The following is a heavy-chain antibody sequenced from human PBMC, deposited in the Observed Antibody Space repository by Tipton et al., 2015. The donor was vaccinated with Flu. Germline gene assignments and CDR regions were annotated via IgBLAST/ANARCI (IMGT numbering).Heavy chain of an antibody. CDR1: GDSISSSSYH. CDR2: IYSSGRT. J-gene: IGHJ5*01. CDR3: ARRDFSNYVSEPKNWFDS. Sequence: TLSLTCTVSGDSISSSSYHWNWIRQPAGKGLEWIGRIYSSGRTTYNPSLKSRVDVSVDTSKNQFSLRLSSVTAADTAVYYCARRDFSNYVSEPKNWFDSWGQGTLVTVSS. D-gene: IGHD4-11*01. V-gene: IGHV4-61*02.